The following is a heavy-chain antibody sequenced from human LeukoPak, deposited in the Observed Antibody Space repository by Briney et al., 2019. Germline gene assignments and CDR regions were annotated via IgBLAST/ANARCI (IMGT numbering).Heavy chain of an antibody. J-gene: IGHJ6*02. Sequence: GGSLRLSCAASGFTFSTYAMHWVRRAPGKGLEWVGVISYDGRNQYNADSVKGRFTISRDNSKNTLSLQMNNLRGGDTAVYYCARRPGGMDVWGQGTTVTVSS. CDR3: ARRPGGMDV. V-gene: IGHV3-30*04. CDR2: ISYDGRNQ. CDR1: GFTFSTYA.